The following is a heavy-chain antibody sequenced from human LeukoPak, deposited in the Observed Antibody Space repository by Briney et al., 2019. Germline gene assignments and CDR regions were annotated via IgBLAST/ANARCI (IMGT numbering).Heavy chain of an antibody. CDR1: GGSFSSYS. D-gene: IGHD3-10*01. V-gene: IGHV4-59*08. CDR2: IYYSGGT. Sequence: SETLSLTCTVSGGSFSSYSWSWIRQPPGKGLEWIGYIYYSGGTYYNPSLKSRVTISVDTSKNQFSLKLSSVTAADTAVYYCARHVAYYGSGSYYIDYWGQGTLVTVSS. J-gene: IGHJ4*02. CDR3: ARHVAYYGSGSYYIDY.